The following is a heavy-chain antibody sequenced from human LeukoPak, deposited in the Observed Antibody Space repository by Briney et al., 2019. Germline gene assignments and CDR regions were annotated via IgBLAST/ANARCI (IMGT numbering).Heavy chain of an antibody. D-gene: IGHD6-19*01. V-gene: IGHV4-59*10. CDR3: ARGRSSVSGYDAFDI. J-gene: IGHJ3*02. CDR1: GGAISSYY. Sequence: SSRTLCLTCAVSGGAISSYYCSWMRQPAGKRVGGIGRIYFSVNTNYNPSLKSRVTMSVDTSKNQFSLRLSSVTAADTAVYYCARGRSSVSGYDAFDIWGQGTMVTVSS. CDR2: IYFSVNT.